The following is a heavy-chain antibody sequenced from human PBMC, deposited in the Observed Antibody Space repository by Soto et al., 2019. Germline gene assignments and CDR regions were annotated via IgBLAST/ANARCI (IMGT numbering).Heavy chain of an antibody. Sequence: SETLSLTCTVSGDSIRSYNWSWFRQPPGEGLEWIGYIYYSGGTNYSPSLKSRVTISLDTSKNQYPPKPSSVTAADAAVDNCAVDDYDDYAPFFDPWVQETRVT. CDR1: GDSIRSYN. D-gene: IGHD4-17*01. CDR3: AVDDYDDYAPFFDP. J-gene: IGHJ5*02. V-gene: IGHV4-59*01. CDR2: IYYSGGT.